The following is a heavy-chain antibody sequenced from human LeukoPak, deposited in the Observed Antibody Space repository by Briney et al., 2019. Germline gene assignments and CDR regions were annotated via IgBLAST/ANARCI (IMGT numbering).Heavy chain of an antibody. Sequence: KPSETLSLTCAVYGGSFSGYYWSWIRQPPGKGLEWIGEINHSGSTNYNPSLKSRVTISVDTSKNQFSLKLSSVTAADTAVYYCARGRAKRVLMVYARKYYFDYWGQGTLVTVSS. CDR2: INHSGST. J-gene: IGHJ4*02. V-gene: IGHV4-34*01. D-gene: IGHD2-8*01. CDR1: GGSFSGYY. CDR3: ARGRAKRVLMVYARKYYFDY.